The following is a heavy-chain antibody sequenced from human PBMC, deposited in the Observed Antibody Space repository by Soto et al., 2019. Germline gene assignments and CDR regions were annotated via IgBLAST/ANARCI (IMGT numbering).Heavy chain of an antibody. CDR1: AYTFTNYG. CDR2: INTYNGNT. V-gene: IGHV1-18*01. CDR3: ARGVGSGSYYNQYNWFDP. Sequence: ASVKVSCKASAYTFTNYGISWVRQAPGQGLEWMGWINTYNGNTNYAQKLQGRVTMTTDTSTNTAYMELRSLRSDDTAVYYCARGVGSGSYYNQYNWFDPWGQGTLVNVSS. J-gene: IGHJ5*02. D-gene: IGHD3-10*01.